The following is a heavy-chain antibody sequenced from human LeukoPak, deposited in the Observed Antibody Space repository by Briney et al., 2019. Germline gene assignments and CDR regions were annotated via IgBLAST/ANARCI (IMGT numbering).Heavy chain of an antibody. J-gene: IGHJ4*02. CDR1: GFTFSSYS. CDR2: ISSSSTI. V-gene: IGHV3-48*01. CDR3: ARGDCSGGSCYLSLTTIDY. Sequence: GGSLRLSCAASGFTFSSYSMNWVRQAPGEGLEWLSYISSSSTIYYADSVKGRFTISRDNAKNSLYLQMNSLRAEDTAVYYCARGDCSGGSCYLSLTTIDYWGQGTLVTVSS. D-gene: IGHD2-15*01.